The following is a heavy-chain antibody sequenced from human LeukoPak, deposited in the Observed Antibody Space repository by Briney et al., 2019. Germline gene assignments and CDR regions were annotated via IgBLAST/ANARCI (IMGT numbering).Heavy chain of an antibody. CDR1: GGSISSGGYY. CDR2: IHYSGST. CDR3: ARCPNYYDSSGYCH. V-gene: IGHV4-31*03. J-gene: IGHJ4*02. Sequence: SQTLSLTCTVSGGSISSGGYYWTWIRQHPGKGLEWIGYIHYSGSTYYNPSLKSRVTISVDTSKNQFSLKLSSVTAADTAVYYCARCPNYYDSSGYCHWGQGTLVAVSS. D-gene: IGHD3-22*01.